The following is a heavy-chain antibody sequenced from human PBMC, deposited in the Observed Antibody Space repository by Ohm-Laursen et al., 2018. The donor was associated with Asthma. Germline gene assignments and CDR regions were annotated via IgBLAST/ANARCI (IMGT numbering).Heavy chain of an antibody. V-gene: IGHV3-30*18. J-gene: IGHJ4*02. Sequence: SLRLSCAASGFTFSSYGMHWVRQAPGKGLEWVAVISYDGSNKYYADSVKGRFTISRDNSKNTLYLQMNSLRAEDTAVYYCAKDRGDTGGLDYWGQGTLVTVSS. CDR3: AKDRGDTGGLDY. D-gene: IGHD3-10*01. CDR1: GFTFSSYG. CDR2: ISYDGSNK.